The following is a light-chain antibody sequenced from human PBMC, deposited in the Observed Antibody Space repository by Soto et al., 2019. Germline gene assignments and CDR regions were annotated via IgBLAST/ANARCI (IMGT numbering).Light chain of an antibody. CDR2: KAS. Sequence: DIQMTQSPSTLSASVGDRVAITCRASQSISSSLAWYQQKPGKAPKLLIYKASSLESGVPSRFSGSGPGTEFTLTISSLQPDDFAAYYCQQYNSYSWTFGQGTKVDIK. CDR3: QQYNSYSWT. J-gene: IGKJ1*01. CDR1: QSISSS. V-gene: IGKV1-5*03.